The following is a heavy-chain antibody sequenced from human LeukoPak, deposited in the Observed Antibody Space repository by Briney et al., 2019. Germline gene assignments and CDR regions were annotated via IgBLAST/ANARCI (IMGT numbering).Heavy chain of an antibody. Sequence: PGGSLRLSCEASGFTFGSHAMYWVRQAPGKGLEWVAGIFGSGGSPHYADSVKGRFTISRDNPRNTVYLQINSLGDDDTAVYYCGKTTVGYSSGQKPAWPVDFWGQGTLVTVSS. V-gene: IGHV3-23*01. J-gene: IGHJ4*02. CDR3: GKTTVGYSSGQKPAWPVDF. CDR1: GFTFGSHA. D-gene: IGHD5-18*01. CDR2: IFGSGGSP.